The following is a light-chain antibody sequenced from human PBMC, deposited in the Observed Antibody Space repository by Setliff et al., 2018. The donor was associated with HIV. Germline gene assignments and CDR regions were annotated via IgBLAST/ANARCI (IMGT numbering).Light chain of an antibody. Sequence: QSALTQPASVTGAPGQSITISCTGTSNDIGRFNYVSWYKQFPGKDPTLVIFDVNQRPSGVSNRFSGSKSGNIASLIISGLQAEDEADYFCCSYSRGSTYVFGTGTKVTVL. V-gene: IGLV2-14*03. CDR2: DVN. CDR1: SNDIGRFNY. J-gene: IGLJ1*01. CDR3: CSYSRGSTYV.